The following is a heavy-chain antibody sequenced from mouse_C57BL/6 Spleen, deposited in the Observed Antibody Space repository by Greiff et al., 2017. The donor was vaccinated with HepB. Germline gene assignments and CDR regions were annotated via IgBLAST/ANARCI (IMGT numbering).Heavy chain of an antibody. J-gene: IGHJ2*01. D-gene: IGHD1-1*01. Sequence: VHVKQSVAELVRPGASVKLSCTASGFNIKNTYMHWVKQRPEQGLEWIGRIDPANGNTKYAPKFQGKATITADTSSNTAYLQLSSLTSEDTAIYYCARSITTVVAHFDYWGQGTTLTVSS. CDR3: ARSITTVVAHFDY. CDR1: GFNIKNTY. CDR2: IDPANGNT. V-gene: IGHV14-3*01.